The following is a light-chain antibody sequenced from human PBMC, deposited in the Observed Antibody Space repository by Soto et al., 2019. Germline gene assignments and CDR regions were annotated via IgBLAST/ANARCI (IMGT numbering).Light chain of an antibody. CDR3: QQSSN. CDR2: AAS. Sequence: DIPMTQSPSSLSASVGDRVTITCRASQSISSYLNWYQQKPGKAPKLLIYAASNLQSGVPSRFSGSGSGTDFTLTISSLQPEDFATYYCQQSSNFGPGTKVDIK. J-gene: IGKJ3*01. CDR1: QSISSY. V-gene: IGKV1-39*01.